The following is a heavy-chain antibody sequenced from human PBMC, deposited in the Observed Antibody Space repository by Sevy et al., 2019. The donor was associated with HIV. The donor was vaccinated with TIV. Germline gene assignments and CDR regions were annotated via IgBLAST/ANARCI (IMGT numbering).Heavy chain of an antibody. CDR1: GFTFSSYA. V-gene: IGHV3-23*01. CDR3: AKESPGYNYDSSGSLDY. J-gene: IGHJ4*02. D-gene: IGHD3-22*01. CDR2: ISGSGGST. Sequence: GGSPRLSCAASGFTFSSYAMSWVRQAPGKGLEWVSAISGSGGSTYYADSVKGRFTISRDNSKNTLYLQMNSLRAEDTAVYYCAKESPGYNYDSSGSLDYWGQGTLVTVSS.